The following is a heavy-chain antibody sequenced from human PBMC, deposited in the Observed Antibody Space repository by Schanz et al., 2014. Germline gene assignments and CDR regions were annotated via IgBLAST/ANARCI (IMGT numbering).Heavy chain of an antibody. Sequence: EVQLVESGGGLIQPGGSLRLSCAVSGFTVNTNYMSWVRQAPGKGLEWISSMYINSGSTQYADSVKGRFTISRHNSKNTLYLQMNSLRAEDTAVYYCARDRWDWNNAFDIWGQGTMVTVSS. CDR1: GFTVNTNY. CDR2: MYINSGST. V-gene: IGHV3-53*01. CDR3: ARDRWDWNNAFDI. J-gene: IGHJ3*02. D-gene: IGHD1-1*01.